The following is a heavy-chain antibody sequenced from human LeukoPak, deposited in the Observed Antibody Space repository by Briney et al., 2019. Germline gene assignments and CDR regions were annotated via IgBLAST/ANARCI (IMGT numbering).Heavy chain of an antibody. J-gene: IGHJ3*02. V-gene: IGHV3-30*04. CDR3: ARDITTMVVAVSRLFGDAFDI. D-gene: IGHD2-15*01. CDR1: GFTFSSYA. CDR2: ISYDGSNK. Sequence: GGSLRLSCAASGFTFSSYAMHWVRQAPGKGLEWVAVISYDGSNKYYADSVKGRFTISRDNSKNTLSLQMNSLRTEDTAVYYCARDITTMVVAVSRLFGDAFDIWGQGTMVTVSS.